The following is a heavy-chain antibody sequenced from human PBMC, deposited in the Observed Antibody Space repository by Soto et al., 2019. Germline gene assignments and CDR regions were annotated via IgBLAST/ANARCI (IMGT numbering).Heavy chain of an antibody. J-gene: IGHJ1*01. Sequence: ASVKVSCKASGYTFTSYGISWVRQAPGQGLEWMGWVSAYNGNTNYAQKLQGRVTMTTDTSTSTAYMELRSLRSDDTAVYYCARSSGIAVAGPTPYFQHWGQGTLVTVS. CDR1: GYTFTSYG. CDR2: VSAYNGNT. V-gene: IGHV1-18*01. CDR3: ARSSGIAVAGPTPYFQH. D-gene: IGHD6-19*01.